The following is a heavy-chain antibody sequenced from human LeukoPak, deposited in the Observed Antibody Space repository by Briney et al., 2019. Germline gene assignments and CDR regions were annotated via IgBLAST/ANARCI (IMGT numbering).Heavy chain of an antibody. J-gene: IGHJ4*02. Sequence: GGSPRLSCAASGFTFSSYAMSWVRQAPGKGLEWVSAISGSGGSTYYADSVKGRFTISRDNSKNTLYLQMNSLRAEDTAVYYCAKVPVYLYGSESYYDYWGQGTLVTVSS. CDR3: AKVPVYLYGSESYYDY. V-gene: IGHV3-23*01. CDR1: GFTFSSYA. D-gene: IGHD3-10*01. CDR2: ISGSGGST.